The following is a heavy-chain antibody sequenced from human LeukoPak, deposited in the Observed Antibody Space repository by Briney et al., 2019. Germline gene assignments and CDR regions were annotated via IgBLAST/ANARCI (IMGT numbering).Heavy chain of an antibody. Sequence: GRSLRLSCAASGFTFSRSVMHWVRQAPGKRLEWVAAISYDGRDKYFADSVKGRFTISRDNSKNTVDLQVNGLRAEDTAVYYCARETGNYYFDFWGQGTLVTVSS. CDR2: ISYDGRDK. CDR1: GFTFSRSV. V-gene: IGHV3-30*03. CDR3: ARETGNYYFDF. J-gene: IGHJ4*02. D-gene: IGHD1-7*01.